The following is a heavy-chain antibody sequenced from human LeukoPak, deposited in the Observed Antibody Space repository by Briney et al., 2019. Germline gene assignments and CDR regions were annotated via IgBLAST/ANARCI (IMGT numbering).Heavy chain of an antibody. CDR3: ARHAVYDSSGYYRYFDY. J-gene: IGHJ4*02. Sequence: SETLSLTCAVYGGSFSGYYWSWIRQPPGKGLEWIGYIYYSGSTNYNPSLKSRVTISVDTSKNQFSLKLSSVTAADTAVYYCARHAVYDSSGYYRYFDYWGQGTLVTVSS. V-gene: IGHV4-59*08. CDR2: IYYSGST. D-gene: IGHD3-22*01. CDR1: GGSFSGYY.